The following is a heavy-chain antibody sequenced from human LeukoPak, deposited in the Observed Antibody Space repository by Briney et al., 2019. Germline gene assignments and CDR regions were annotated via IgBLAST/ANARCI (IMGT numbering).Heavy chain of an antibody. D-gene: IGHD2-15*01. CDR1: EFTFSSYT. Sequence: GGSLRLSCAASEFTFSSYTMNWVRQAPGGGLEWVSSITSNSVYIYYADSVRGRFTISRDNAKNSLYLQMNSLRAEDTAVYYCARQGCSGGSCYSDYWGQGTLITVSS. CDR2: ITSNSVYI. V-gene: IGHV3-21*01. J-gene: IGHJ4*02. CDR3: ARQGCSGGSCYSDY.